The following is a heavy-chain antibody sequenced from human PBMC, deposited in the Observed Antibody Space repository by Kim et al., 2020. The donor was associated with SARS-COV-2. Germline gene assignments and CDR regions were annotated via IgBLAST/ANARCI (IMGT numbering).Heavy chain of an antibody. CDR2: INHSGST. CDR3: ARPPLPAYSSGLNWYFDL. V-gene: IGHV4-34*01. Sequence: SETLSLTCAVYGGSFSGYYWSWIRQPPGKGLEWIGEINHSGSTNYNPSLKSRVTISVDTSNNQFSLKLSSVTAADTAVYYCARPPLPAYSSGLNWYFDLWGRGTLVTVSS. D-gene: IGHD6-19*01. J-gene: IGHJ2*01. CDR1: GGSFSGYY.